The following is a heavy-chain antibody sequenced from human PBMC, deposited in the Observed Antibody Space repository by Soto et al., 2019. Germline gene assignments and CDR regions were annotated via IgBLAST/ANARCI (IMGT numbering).Heavy chain of an antibody. CDR1: GYTFTSYG. D-gene: IGHD3-3*01. CDR3: AGGGVVISFSNYYGMDV. Sequence: GASVKVSCKASGYTFTSYGISWVRQAPGQGLEWMGGIIPNFGTANYAQKFQGRVTITADESMSTAYMELSSLRSEDTAVYYCAGGGVVISFSNYYGMDVWGQGTTVTVSS. CDR2: IIPNFGTA. J-gene: IGHJ6*02. V-gene: IGHV1-69*13.